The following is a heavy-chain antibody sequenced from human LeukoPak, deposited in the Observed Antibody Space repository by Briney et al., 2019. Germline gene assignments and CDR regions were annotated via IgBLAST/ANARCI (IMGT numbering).Heavy chain of an antibody. CDR3: ARVHYYDSSGYLSYYYYYGMDV. J-gene: IGHJ6*02. D-gene: IGHD3-22*01. CDR1: GFTFSNYD. CDR2: ISSSGSTI. V-gene: IGHV3-48*03. Sequence: GGSLRLSCAASGFTFSNYDLNWVRQAPGKGLEWLSYISSSGSTIYYADSVKGRFTISRDNAKNSLYLQMNSLRAEDTAVYYCARVHYYDSSGYLSYYYYYGMDVWGQGTTVTVSS.